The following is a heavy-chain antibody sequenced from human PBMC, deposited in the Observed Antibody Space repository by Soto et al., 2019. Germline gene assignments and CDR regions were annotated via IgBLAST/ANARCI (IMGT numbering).Heavy chain of an antibody. Sequence: PXGTLSLTCTVSGGSISSSSYYWGWIRQPPGKGLEWIGSIYYSESTYYNPSLKSRVTISVDASKNQFSLKLSSVTAADTAVYYCARGYCSGGSCYRYWGQGSQVTVSS. CDR2: IYYSEST. CDR1: GGSISSSSYY. J-gene: IGHJ4*02. D-gene: IGHD2-15*01. V-gene: IGHV4-39*01. CDR3: ARGYCSGGSCYRY.